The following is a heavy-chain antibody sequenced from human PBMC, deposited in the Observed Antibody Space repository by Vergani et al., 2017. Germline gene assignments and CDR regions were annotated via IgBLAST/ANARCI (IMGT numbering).Heavy chain of an antibody. CDR1: GGSFSGYY. V-gene: IGHV4-34*01. J-gene: IGHJ4*02. Sequence: QVQLQQWGAGLLKPSETLSLTCAVYGGSFSGYYWSWIRQPPGKGLEWIGEINHSGSTNYNPSLKSRVTISVDTSKNQLSLKLSSVTAADTAVYYCARGYYYYDSSGYYQKRAPFDDWGQGTLVTVSS. CDR2: INHSGST. D-gene: IGHD3-22*01. CDR3: ARGYYYYDSSGYYQKRAPFDD.